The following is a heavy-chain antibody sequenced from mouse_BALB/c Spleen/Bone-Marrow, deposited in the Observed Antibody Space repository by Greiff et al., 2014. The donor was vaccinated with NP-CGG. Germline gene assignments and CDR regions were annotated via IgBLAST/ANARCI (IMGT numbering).Heavy chain of an antibody. J-gene: IGHJ2*01. V-gene: IGHV1S81*02. D-gene: IGHD2-4*01. CDR2: INPSNGGT. CDR1: GYTFTSYY. Sequence: QVQLQQSGAELVKPGASVKLSCKASGYTFTSYYMYWVKQRPGQGLEWIGEINPSNGGTNPNEKFKSTATLTVDKSSSTAYMQLSSLTSEDSAVYYCTRSTMITYFDYWGQGTTLTVSP. CDR3: TRSTMITYFDY.